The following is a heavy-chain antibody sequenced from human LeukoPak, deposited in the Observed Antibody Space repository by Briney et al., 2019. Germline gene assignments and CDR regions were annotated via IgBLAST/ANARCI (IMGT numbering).Heavy chain of an antibody. Sequence: PSETLSLTCTVSSGSISSSSYYWGWIRQPPGKGLEWIGSIYYSGSTYYNPSLKSRVTISVDTYKNQFSLKLSSVTAADTAVYYCARDLKAVAGPIFIDYWGQGTLVTVSS. CDR2: IYYSGST. J-gene: IGHJ4*02. CDR1: SGSISSSSYY. V-gene: IGHV4-39*07. CDR3: ARDLKAVAGPIFIDY. D-gene: IGHD6-19*01.